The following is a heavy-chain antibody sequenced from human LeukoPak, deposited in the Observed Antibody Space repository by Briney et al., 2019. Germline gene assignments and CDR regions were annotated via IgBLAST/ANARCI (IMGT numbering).Heavy chain of an antibody. J-gene: IGHJ3*02. V-gene: IGHV3-21*01. D-gene: IGHD4-23*01. Sequence: GVSLRLFCTLSGLTLGSCAINWVRRARGEGLEGVSSIMSGGSNIYSTDSVKGRFTISSANAKNSLYLKARGLRAEDTAVFYCVTDYGGSSGTFEITGHRTMGT. CDR2: IMSGGSNI. CDR1: GLTLGSCA. CDR3: VTDYGGSSGTFEI.